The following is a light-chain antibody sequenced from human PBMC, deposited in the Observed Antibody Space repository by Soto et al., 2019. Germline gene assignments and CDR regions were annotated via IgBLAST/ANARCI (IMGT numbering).Light chain of an antibody. CDR2: DVS. V-gene: IGLV2-14*01. Sequence: QSALTQPASVSGSPGQSITISCTGTSSDVGGYNYVSWYQQHPGKAPKLMIYDVSNWPSGVSNRFSGSKSGNTASLTISGLQAEDEAESYCRSYTSSSTYVFGTGTKVTVL. J-gene: IGLJ1*01. CDR3: RSYTSSSTYV. CDR1: SSDVGGYNY.